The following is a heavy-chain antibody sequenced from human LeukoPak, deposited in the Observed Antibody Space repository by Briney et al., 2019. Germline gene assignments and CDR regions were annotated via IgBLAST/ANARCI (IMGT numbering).Heavy chain of an antibody. CDR1: GGSVSSGHYY. CDR3: ARSGLGRCGYDCDY. J-gene: IGHJ4*02. D-gene: IGHD5-12*01. V-gene: IGHV4-30-4*01. CDR2: IDYSGST. Sequence: SETLSLTCTDSGGSVSSGHYYWSWIRQPPGKGLEWVGYIDYSGSTYYNPSLKSRVTISVDTSKNQFSLKLSSVTAADTAVYYCARSGLGRCGYDCDYWGQGTLVTVSS.